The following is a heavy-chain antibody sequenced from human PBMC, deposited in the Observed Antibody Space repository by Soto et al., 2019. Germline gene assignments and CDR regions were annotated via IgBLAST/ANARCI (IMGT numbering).Heavy chain of an antibody. J-gene: IGHJ4*02. Sequence: SVKVSCKASGGTFSSYAISWVRQAPGQGLEWMVGIIPIFGTANNAQKVQGRVTITADESPSTAYMELSSLRSADTAVYYCASLHQGSGYYYFDYWGQGTLVTVSS. CDR3: ASLHQGSGYYYFDY. D-gene: IGHD3-22*01. V-gene: IGHV1-69*13. CDR1: GGTFSSYA. CDR2: IIPIFGTA.